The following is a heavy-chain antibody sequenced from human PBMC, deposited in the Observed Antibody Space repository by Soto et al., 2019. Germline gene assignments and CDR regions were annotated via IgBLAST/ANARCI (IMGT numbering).Heavy chain of an antibody. V-gene: IGHV3-30*18. CDR1: GFTFSSYG. CDR3: AKDSRRYYYDSSEVDY. Sequence: HLGGSLRLSCAASGFTFSSYGMHWVRQAPGKGLEWVAVISYDGSNKYYADSVKGRFTISRDNSKNTLYLQMNSLRAEDTAVYYCAKDSRRYYYDSSEVDYWGQGTLVTVSS. J-gene: IGHJ4*02. D-gene: IGHD3-22*01. CDR2: ISYDGSNK.